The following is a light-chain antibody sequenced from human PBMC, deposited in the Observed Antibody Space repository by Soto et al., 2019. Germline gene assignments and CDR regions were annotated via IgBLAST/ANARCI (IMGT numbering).Light chain of an antibody. CDR1: QSVSTN. Sequence: EVLMTQSPATLSVSPGERATLSCRASQSVSTNLAWYQLKPGQAPRLLIYGASSRATDIPARFSGSGSGTEFPHTISTLQSEDFAVYFCQQYHNWPPVTFGQGTQVQI. V-gene: IGKV3-15*01. CDR2: GAS. CDR3: QQYHNWPPVT. J-gene: IGKJ1*01.